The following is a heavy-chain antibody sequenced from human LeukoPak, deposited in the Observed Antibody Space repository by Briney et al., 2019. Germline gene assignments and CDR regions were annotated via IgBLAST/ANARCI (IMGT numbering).Heavy chain of an antibody. CDR3: ARDSADSNYYFDY. CDR2: IYYSGST. V-gene: IGHV4-59*01. D-gene: IGHD4-11*01. Sequence: KPSGTLSLTCTVSGGSISSYYWSWIRQPPGKGLEWIGYIYYSGSTNYNPSLKSRVTISVDTSKNQFSLRLSSVTAADTAVYYCARDSADSNYYFDYWGQGTLVTVSS. CDR1: GGSISSYY. J-gene: IGHJ4*02.